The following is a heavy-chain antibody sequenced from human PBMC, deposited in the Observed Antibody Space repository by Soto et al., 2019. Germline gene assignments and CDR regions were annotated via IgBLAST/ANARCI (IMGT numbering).Heavy chain of an antibody. V-gene: IGHV4-59*01. CDR3: ARTIKLVEWSVFDY. CDR1: GGSISSYY. D-gene: IGHD3-3*01. J-gene: IGHJ4*02. CDR2: IYYSGST. Sequence: SETLSLTCTVSGGSISSYYWSWIRQPPGKGLEWIGYIYYSGSTNYNPSLKSRVTISVDTPKNQFSLKLSSVTAADTAVYYCARTIKLVEWSVFDYWGQGPLVTVSS.